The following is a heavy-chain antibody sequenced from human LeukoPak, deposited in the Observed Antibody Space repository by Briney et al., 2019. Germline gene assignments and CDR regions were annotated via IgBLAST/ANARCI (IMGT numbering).Heavy chain of an antibody. J-gene: IGHJ4*02. CDR1: GYTFTGYY. CDR3: ARDLGVYYDSSGYDY. CDR2: ISAYNGNT. D-gene: IGHD3-22*01. V-gene: IGHV1-18*01. Sequence: ASVKVSCKASGYTFTGYYMHWVRQAPGQGLEWMGWISAYNGNTNYAQKLQGRVTMTTDTSTSTAYMELRSLRSDDTAVYYCARDLGVYYDSSGYDYWGQGTLVTVSS.